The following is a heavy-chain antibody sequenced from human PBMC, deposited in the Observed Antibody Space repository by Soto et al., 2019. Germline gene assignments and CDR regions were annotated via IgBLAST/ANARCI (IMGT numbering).Heavy chain of an antibody. V-gene: IGHV3-48*02. CDR2: INSGCNLI. CDR1: GFSFSSYA. Sequence: EVQLVESGGGLVQPGGSLRLSCAASGFSFSSYAMKWVRQAPGKGLEWVSHINSGCNLIDYADSVKGRFNISRDNAKNSVYLQMNSLKDEDTAIYCCARDGGRSGNLDYWGQGTLVTVSS. D-gene: IGHD2-15*01. J-gene: IGHJ4*02. CDR3: ARDGGRSGNLDY.